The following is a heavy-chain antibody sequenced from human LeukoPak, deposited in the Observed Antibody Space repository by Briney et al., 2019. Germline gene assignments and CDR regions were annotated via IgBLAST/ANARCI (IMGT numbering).Heavy chain of an antibody. J-gene: IGHJ4*02. CDR1: GFSFSAYG. Sequence: GGSLRLSCAASGFSFSAYGVHWVRQAPGKGLEWVAVIWYDGSSKDYADSVKGRFTLSRDNSKNTLYLQMNSLIVEDTAVYYCARSQSSSLIDYWGQGTLVTVSS. D-gene: IGHD6-13*01. CDR3: ARSQSSSLIDY. CDR2: IWYDGSSK. V-gene: IGHV3-33*01.